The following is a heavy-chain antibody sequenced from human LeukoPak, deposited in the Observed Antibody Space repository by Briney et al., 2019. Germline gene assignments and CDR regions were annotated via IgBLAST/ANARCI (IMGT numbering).Heavy chain of an antibody. J-gene: IGHJ4*02. V-gene: IGHV3-74*01. CDR1: GFSFSSYW. CDR2: INSDGSST. D-gene: IGHD3-3*01. Sequence: PGGSLRLSCAASGFSFSSYWMHWVRQAPGKGLEWVSRINSDGSSTTYADSAKGRSSISRDNAKNTLYLHMSSLRAEDTGVYYCARAVRAHPPADFWGQGTLVTVSS. CDR3: ARAVRAHPPADF.